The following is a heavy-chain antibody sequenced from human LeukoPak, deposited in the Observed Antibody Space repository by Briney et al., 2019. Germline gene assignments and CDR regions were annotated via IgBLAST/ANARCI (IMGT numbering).Heavy chain of an antibody. Sequence: ASVKVSCKVSGYTLTELSMHWVRQAPGKGLEWMGGFDPEDGETIYAQKFQGRVTMTEDTSTDTAHMELSSLRSEDTAVYYCATGNWRRWFGEPPFDYWGQGTLVTVSS. CDR2: FDPEDGET. J-gene: IGHJ4*02. D-gene: IGHD3-10*01. CDR1: GYTLTELS. CDR3: ATGNWRRWFGEPPFDY. V-gene: IGHV1-24*01.